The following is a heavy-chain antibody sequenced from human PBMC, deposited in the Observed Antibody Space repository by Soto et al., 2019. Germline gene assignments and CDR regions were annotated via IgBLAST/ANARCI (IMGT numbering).Heavy chain of an antibody. Sequence: GESLKISCQGSGYRFTTYWINWVRQIPGKGLEWMGRIDPHDSYLNYNPPFQGHISIPADKSISTVYLQWRSLKASDTAIYYCARRPKVSIYDSSSGSYHYYGMDVWGLGTKVTVSS. CDR1: GYRFTTYW. CDR3: ARRPKVSIYDSSSGSYHYYGMDV. J-gene: IGHJ6*02. V-gene: IGHV5-10-1*01. D-gene: IGHD3-22*01. CDR2: IDPHDSYL.